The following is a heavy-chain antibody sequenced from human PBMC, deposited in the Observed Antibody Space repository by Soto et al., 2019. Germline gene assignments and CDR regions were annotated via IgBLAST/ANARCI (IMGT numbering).Heavy chain of an antibody. J-gene: IGHJ4*02. D-gene: IGHD3-22*01. CDR2: IKQDGSEK. Sequence: GSLRLSCAASGFTFSSYWMSWVRQAPGKGLEWVANIKQDGSEKYYVDSVKGRFTISRDNAKNSLYLQMNSLRAEDTAVYYCARDRHYYDSSGYYYVGDYFDYWGQGTLVTVSS. CDR1: GFTFSSYW. V-gene: IGHV3-7*01. CDR3: ARDRHYYDSSGYYYVGDYFDY.